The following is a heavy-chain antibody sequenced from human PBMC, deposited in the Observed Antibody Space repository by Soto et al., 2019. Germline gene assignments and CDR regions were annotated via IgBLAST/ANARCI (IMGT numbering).Heavy chain of an antibody. J-gene: IGHJ4*02. CDR1: ESTVRRDW. CDR3: SGGVGDAF. CDR2: VNQDGSQK. V-gene: IGHV3-7*04. Sequence: EVPLVESGGGLVQTGGSLRLSCAISESTVRRDWMNWVRQAPGKGLEWVAHVNQDGSQKYYVDSVKGRFTISRDNANILLYLQMNSLRAGDTAMYYCSGGVGDAFWGQGTLVTVSS. D-gene: IGHD1-26*01.